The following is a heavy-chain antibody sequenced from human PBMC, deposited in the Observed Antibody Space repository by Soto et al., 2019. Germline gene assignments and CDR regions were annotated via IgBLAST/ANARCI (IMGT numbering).Heavy chain of an antibody. CDR3: ARRGVAGTRWFDP. J-gene: IGHJ5*02. V-gene: IGHV4-59*08. CDR1: GGSISSYY. Sequence: QVQLQESGPGLVKPSETLSLTCTVSGGSISSYYWSWIRQPPGKGLEWIGYIYYSGSTNYNPSLTSRVTISVDTSKNQFSLKLSSVTAADTAVYYCARRGVAGTRWFDPWGQGTLVTVSS. CDR2: IYYSGST. D-gene: IGHD6-19*01.